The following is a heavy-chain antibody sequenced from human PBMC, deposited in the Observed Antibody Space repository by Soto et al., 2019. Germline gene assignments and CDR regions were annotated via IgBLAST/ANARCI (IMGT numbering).Heavy chain of an antibody. Sequence: SVKVSCKASGGTFSSYTISWVRQAPGQGLEWMGRIIPILGIANYAQKFQGRVTITADKSTSTAYMELSSLRSEDTAVYYCARAYYYDSSGYYYAYFDYWGQGTLVTVSS. J-gene: IGHJ4*02. CDR3: ARAYYYDSSGYYYAYFDY. D-gene: IGHD3-22*01. V-gene: IGHV1-69*02. CDR2: IIPILGIA. CDR1: GGTFSSYT.